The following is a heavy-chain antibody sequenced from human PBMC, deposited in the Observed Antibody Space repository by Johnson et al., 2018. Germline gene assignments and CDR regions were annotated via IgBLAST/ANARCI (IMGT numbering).Heavy chain of an antibody. J-gene: IGHJ3*02. CDR3: AKDISSVGRDAFDI. Sequence: QVQLQESGPGLVKPSGTLSLTCAVSGGSISSSNWWSWVRQPPGKGLAWIGEIYHRGRTNYNPSLKSRVTISVDKSKNQFSLKLSSVTAADPALYYCAKDISSVGRDAFDIWGQGTMVTVSS. CDR1: GGSISSSNW. D-gene: IGHD3-10*02. CDR2: IYHRGRT. V-gene: IGHV4-4*02.